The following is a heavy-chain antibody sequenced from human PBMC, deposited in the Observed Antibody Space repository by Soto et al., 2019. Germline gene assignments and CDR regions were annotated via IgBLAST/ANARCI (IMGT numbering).Heavy chain of an antibody. CDR2: IIPIFGTA. CDR1: GGTFSSYA. CDR3: ARALGYQLRDYYYGMDV. D-gene: IGHD2-2*01. V-gene: IGHV1-69*01. J-gene: IGHJ6*02. Sequence: QVQLVQSGAEVKKPGSSVKVSCKASGGTFSSYAISWVRQAPGQGLEWMGGIIPIFGTANYAQKFQGRVTITADESTRTAYMELSSLRSEDTAVYYCARALGYQLRDYYYGMDVWGQGTTVTVSS.